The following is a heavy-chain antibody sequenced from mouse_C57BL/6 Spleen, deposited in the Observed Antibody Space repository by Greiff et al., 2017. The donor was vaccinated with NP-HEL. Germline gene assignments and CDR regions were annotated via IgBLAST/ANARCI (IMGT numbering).Heavy chain of an antibody. Sequence: VQLQQPGTELVKPGASGYTFTSYWMHWVKQRPGQGLEWIGNINPSNGGTNYNEKFKSKATLTVDKSSSTAYMQLSSLTSEDSAVYYCAREGPGAMDYWGQGTSVTVSS. CDR1: GYTFTSYW. J-gene: IGHJ4*01. CDR2: INPSNGGT. V-gene: IGHV1-53*01. CDR3: AREGPGAMDY. D-gene: IGHD3-3*01.